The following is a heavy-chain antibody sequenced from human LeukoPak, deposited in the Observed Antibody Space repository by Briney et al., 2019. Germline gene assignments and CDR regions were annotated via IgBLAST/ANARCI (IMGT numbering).Heavy chain of an antibody. CDR2: IGAYNGDT. V-gene: IGHV1-18*04. Sequence: ASVKVSCKPSGYTFSSFGISWVRQAPGQGLEWMGWIGAYNGDTNYAQKFQGRVTMTTDTSTSTAYMDLRSLRSDDTAVYYCTRDHCRGDNCPSFDYWGQGTLVTVSS. D-gene: IGHD2-15*01. J-gene: IGHJ4*02. CDR1: GYTFSSFG. CDR3: TRDHCRGDNCPSFDY.